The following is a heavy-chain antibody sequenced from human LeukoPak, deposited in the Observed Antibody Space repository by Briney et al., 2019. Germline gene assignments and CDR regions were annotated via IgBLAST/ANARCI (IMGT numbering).Heavy chain of an antibody. CDR3: ARHLNYYYYYYMDV. V-gene: IGHV4-39*01. J-gene: IGHJ6*03. CDR2: IYYSRNT. Sequence: SETLSLTCTVSGGSISSSAFHWGWIRQPPGKGLEWIGSIYYSRNTYYNPSLKSRVTISVDTSKNQFSLNLTSVTAADTAVYFCARHLNYYYYYYMDVWGKGTTVTVSS. CDR1: GGSISSSAFH.